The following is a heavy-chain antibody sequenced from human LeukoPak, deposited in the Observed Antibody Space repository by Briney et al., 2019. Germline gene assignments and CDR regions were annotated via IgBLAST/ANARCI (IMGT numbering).Heavy chain of an antibody. D-gene: IGHD2-15*01. J-gene: IGHJ5*02. CDR3: ARHAGRYCSGGSCYVSNWFDP. Sequence: SETLSLTCTVSGGSISSYYWSWIRQPPGKGLEWIGYIYYSGSTNYNPSLKSRVTISVDTSKNQFSLKLSSVTAADTTVYYCARHAGRYCSGGSCYVSNWFDPWGQGTLVTVSS. CDR2: IYYSGST. CDR1: GGSISSYY. V-gene: IGHV4-59*08.